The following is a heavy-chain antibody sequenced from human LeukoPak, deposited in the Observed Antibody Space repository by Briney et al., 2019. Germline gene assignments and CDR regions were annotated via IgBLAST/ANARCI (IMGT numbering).Heavy chain of an antibody. V-gene: IGHV3-23*01. J-gene: IGHJ4*02. D-gene: IGHD2-2*01. CDR2: INVSGGST. CDR3: AKDQYCTSTSCYVGY. CDR1: EFTFSSYW. Sequence: GGSLRLSCAASEFTFSSYWMSWVRQAPGKGLEWVSGINVSGGSTFYADSVRGRFTISRDNSKNTLYLQMNSLRAEDTAVYYCAKDQYCTSTSCYVGYWGQGTLVTVSS.